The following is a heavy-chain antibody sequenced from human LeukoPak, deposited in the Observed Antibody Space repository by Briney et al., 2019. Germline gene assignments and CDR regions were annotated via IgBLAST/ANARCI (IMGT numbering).Heavy chain of an antibody. D-gene: IGHD3-3*01. CDR3: ASPRGEFWSAHLNWFES. Sequence: PWETLSLTCTVSGDSLTSTTYYWGWLRQAPGKGLEWIGSVNYGGTTAYNPSLKSRDTISVDTSKNQFFLRLTSVTATDTAVYYCASPRGEFWSAHLNWFESWGQGILVTVSS. CDR2: VNYGGTT. J-gene: IGHJ5*01. V-gene: IGHV4-39*01. CDR1: GDSLTSTTYY.